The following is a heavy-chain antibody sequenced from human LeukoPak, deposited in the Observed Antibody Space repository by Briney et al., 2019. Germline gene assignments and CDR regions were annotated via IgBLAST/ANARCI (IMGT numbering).Heavy chain of an antibody. J-gene: IGHJ4*02. V-gene: IGHV3-13*01. D-gene: IGHD3-10*01. CDR3: ARDCGSGSPCFDY. CDR2: IGTAGDT. Sequence: PGGSLRLSCAASGFTFSSYDMHWFRQATGKGLEWVSAIGTAGDTYYPGSVKGRFTISRENAKNSLYLQMNSLRAGDTAVYYCARDCGSGSPCFDYWGQGTLVTVSS. CDR1: GFTFSSYD.